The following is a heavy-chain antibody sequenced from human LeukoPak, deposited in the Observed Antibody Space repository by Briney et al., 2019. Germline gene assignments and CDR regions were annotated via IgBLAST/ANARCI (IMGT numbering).Heavy chain of an antibody. V-gene: IGHV3-23*01. CDR2: ITGSGDNT. Sequence: PGGSLRLSCAASGFTFSSYVMSWVRQAPGKGLEWVSAITGSGDNTYYAYSVKGRFTISRDNSKNTLYLQMNSLRAEDTAVYYCAKRGPAGAGKSPDYFDYWGQGTLVTVSS. D-gene: IGHD6-19*01. CDR3: AKRGPAGAGKSPDYFDY. CDR1: GFTFSSYV. J-gene: IGHJ4*02.